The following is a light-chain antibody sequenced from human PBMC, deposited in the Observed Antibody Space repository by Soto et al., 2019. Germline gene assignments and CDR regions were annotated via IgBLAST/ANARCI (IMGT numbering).Light chain of an antibody. CDR1: SSDVGAYNY. V-gene: IGLV2-14*01. CDR3: SSYTSSTTYTYV. J-gene: IGLJ1*01. Sequence: QSALTQPASVSGSPGQSITISCTGSSSDVGAYNYVSWFQQHPGKAPKLMIYEVSNRPSGVSNRFSGSKSGNTASLTISGLQAEDEADYYCSSYTSSTTYTYVFGTGTKGTVL. CDR2: EVS.